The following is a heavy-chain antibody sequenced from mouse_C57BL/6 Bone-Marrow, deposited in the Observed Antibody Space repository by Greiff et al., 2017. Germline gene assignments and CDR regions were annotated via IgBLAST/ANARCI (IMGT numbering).Heavy chain of an antibody. CDR2: ISGGGGNT. D-gene: IGHD2-4*01. V-gene: IGHV5-9*01. CDR1: GFPFSSYT. Sequence: EVKLVESGGGLVKPGGSLKLSCAASGFPFSSYTMSWVRQTPEKRLEWVATISGGGGNTYYPASVKGRFTISRDNAKNTLYLQMSSLPSEDTALYYCARQERLRPGAWFAYWGQGTLVTVSA. J-gene: IGHJ3*01. CDR3: ARQERLRPGAWFAY.